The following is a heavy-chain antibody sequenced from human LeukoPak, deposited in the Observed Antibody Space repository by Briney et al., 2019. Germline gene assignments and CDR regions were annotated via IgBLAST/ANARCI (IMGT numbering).Heavy chain of an antibody. J-gene: IGHJ6*02. D-gene: IGHD6-13*01. Sequence: ASVKVSCKVSGYTLTELSMHWVRQAPGKGLEWMGGFDPEDGETIYAQKFQGRVTMTEDTSTDTAYMELSSLRSEDTAVYHCATDGQQLSTTYYYYYGMDVWGQGTTVTVSS. CDR1: GYTLTELS. V-gene: IGHV1-24*01. CDR3: ATDGQQLSTTYYYYYGMDV. CDR2: FDPEDGET.